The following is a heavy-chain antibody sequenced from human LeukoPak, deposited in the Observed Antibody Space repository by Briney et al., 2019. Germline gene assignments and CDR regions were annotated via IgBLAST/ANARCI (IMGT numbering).Heavy chain of an antibody. Sequence: GGSLRLSCAASGFTFSSYGMHWVRQAPGKGLEWVAVISYDGSNKYYADSVKGRFTISRDNSKNTLYLQMNSLRAEDTAVYYCAKVGLWFGDVYYFDYWGQGTLVTVSS. CDR3: AKVGLWFGDVYYFDY. CDR1: GFTFSSYG. CDR2: ISYDGSNK. D-gene: IGHD3-10*01. V-gene: IGHV3-30*18. J-gene: IGHJ4*02.